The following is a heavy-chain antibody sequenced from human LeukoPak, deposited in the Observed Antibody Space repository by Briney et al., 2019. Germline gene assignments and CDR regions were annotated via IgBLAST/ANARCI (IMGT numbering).Heavy chain of an antibody. CDR3: AKDRRSGYDIRYYFDY. Sequence: PGGSLRLSCAASGFTFSSYAMSWVRQAPGKGLEWVSAISGSGGSTYYADSVKGRFTISRDNSKNTLYLQMNSLRAEDTAVYYCAKDRRSGYDIRYYFDYWGQGTLVTVSS. CDR1: GFTFSSYA. J-gene: IGHJ4*02. CDR2: ISGSGGST. D-gene: IGHD5-12*01. V-gene: IGHV3-23*01.